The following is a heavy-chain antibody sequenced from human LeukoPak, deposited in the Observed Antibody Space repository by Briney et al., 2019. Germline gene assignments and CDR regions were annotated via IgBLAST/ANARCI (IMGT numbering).Heavy chain of an antibody. D-gene: IGHD3-3*02. J-gene: IGHJ6*02. CDR2: ISAYNGNT. CDR3: ARDVSRLYYYGMDV. Sequence: VSVKVSCKASGYTFTSYGISWVRQAPGQGLEWMGWISAYNGNTNYAQKLQGRVTMTADTSTSTAYMELRSLRSDDTAVYYCARDVSRLYYYGMDVWGQGTTVTVSS. V-gene: IGHV1-18*01. CDR1: GYTFTSYG.